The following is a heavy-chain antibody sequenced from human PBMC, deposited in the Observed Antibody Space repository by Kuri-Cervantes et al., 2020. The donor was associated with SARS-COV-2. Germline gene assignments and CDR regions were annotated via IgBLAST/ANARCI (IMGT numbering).Heavy chain of an antibody. CDR1: GFTFSDYS. V-gene: IGHV3-48*01. Sequence: GGSLRLSCAASGFTFSDYSMNWVRQAPGKGLEWVSYIGSSSSIIYYADSMKGRFTISRDNAKNSLSLQMNSLRADDTAVYYCAKSMSIAAPASDYWGQGTLVTVSS. CDR2: IGSSSSII. D-gene: IGHD6-13*01. J-gene: IGHJ4*02. CDR3: AKSMSIAAPASDY.